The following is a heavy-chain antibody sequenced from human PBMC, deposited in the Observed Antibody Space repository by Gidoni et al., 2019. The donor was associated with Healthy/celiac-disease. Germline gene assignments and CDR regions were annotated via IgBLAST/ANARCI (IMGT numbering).Heavy chain of an antibody. J-gene: IGHJ4*02. V-gene: IGHV3-49*05. D-gene: IGHD1-26*01. CDR1: GFTFGDYA. CDR3: TRDVGAIVPRTFDY. Sequence: EVQLVESGGGLVKPGRSLRLSCTASGFTFGDYAMSWFRQAPGKGLEWVGFIRSKAYGGTTEYAASVKGRFTISRDDSKSIAYLQMNSLKTEDTAVYYCTRDVGAIVPRTFDYWGQGTLVTVSS. CDR2: IRSKAYGGTT.